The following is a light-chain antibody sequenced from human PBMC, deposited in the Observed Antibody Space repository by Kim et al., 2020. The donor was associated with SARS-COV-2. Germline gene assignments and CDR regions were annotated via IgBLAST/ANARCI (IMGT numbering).Light chain of an antibody. V-gene: IGKV1-27*01. CDR2: AAS. Sequence: DIQMTQSPSSLSASVGDRVTITCRASQGISNYLAWYQQKPGKVPKLLIYAASPMQSGVPSRFSGSGSGTDFTLTISSLQPEDVATYYCHKYRTFGPGTKVDI. J-gene: IGKJ3*01. CDR1: QGISNY. CDR3: HKYRT.